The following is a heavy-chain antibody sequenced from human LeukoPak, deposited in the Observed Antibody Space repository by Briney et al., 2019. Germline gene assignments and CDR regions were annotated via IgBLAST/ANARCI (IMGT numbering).Heavy chain of an antibody. CDR1: GYTFTGYY. D-gene: IGHD5-12*01. CDR3: ARYNGYDPFDY. J-gene: IGHJ4*02. Sequence: EASVKVSCKASGYTFTGYYMHWVRQAPGQGLEWMGWINPNSGGTNYAQKFQGRVTMTRDTSISTAYMELSRLRSDDTAVYYYARYNGYDPFDYWGQGTLVTVSS. CDR2: INPNSGGT. V-gene: IGHV1-2*02.